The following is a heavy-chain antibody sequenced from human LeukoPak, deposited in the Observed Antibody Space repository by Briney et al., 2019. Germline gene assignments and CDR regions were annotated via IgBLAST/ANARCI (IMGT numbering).Heavy chain of an antibody. CDR2: ISYGGSNK. Sequence: PGGSLRLSCAASGFTFSSFGMHWVRQAPGKGLEWVAVISYGGSNKYYADSVKGRFTISRDNSKNTLYLQMNSLRAEDTAVYYCAKDLRYYDSSGYGIDYWGQGTLVTVSS. J-gene: IGHJ4*02. V-gene: IGHV3-30*18. D-gene: IGHD3-22*01. CDR3: AKDLRYYDSSGYGIDY. CDR1: GFTFSSFG.